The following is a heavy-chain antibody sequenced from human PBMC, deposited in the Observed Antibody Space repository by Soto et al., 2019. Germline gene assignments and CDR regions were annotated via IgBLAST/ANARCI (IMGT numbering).Heavy chain of an antibody. CDR2: IIPIFGTA. V-gene: IGHV1-69*12. CDR3: ARDPLRYSCGYAWFDP. D-gene: IGHD5-18*01. CDR1: GGTFSSYA. Sequence: QVQLVQSGAEVKKPGSSVKVSCKASGGTFSSYAISWVRQAPGQGLEWMGGIIPIFGTANYAQKFQVRVTITADECTGTGYMELSSRRSEDTAVYYCARDPLRYSCGYAWFDPWGQGTLVTVSS. J-gene: IGHJ5*02.